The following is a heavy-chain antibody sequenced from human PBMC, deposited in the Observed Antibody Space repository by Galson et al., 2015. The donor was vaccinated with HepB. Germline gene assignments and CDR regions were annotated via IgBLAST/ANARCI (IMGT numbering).Heavy chain of an antibody. CDR1: GGIFSRYT. J-gene: IGHJ3*02. D-gene: IGHD3-16*01. V-gene: IGHV1-69*06. Sequence: SVKVSCKASGGIFSRYTINWVRQAPGQGLEWMGGITPLFGTAKYAQKFQGRVTIVAYKSTSTGYMELSSLRSEDTAVYYCAKGRMGGDAFEIWGQGTMVTVSS. CDR2: ITPLFGTA. CDR3: AKGRMGGDAFEI.